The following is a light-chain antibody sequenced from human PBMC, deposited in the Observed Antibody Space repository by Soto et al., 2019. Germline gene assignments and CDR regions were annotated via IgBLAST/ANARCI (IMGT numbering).Light chain of an antibody. CDR3: HQYYSSHLA. CDR2: GTS. J-gene: IGKJ4*01. Sequence: DIVMTQSPDSLAMSLGERATINCKSSQSVLASSNNKNLFTWYQQKPGQPPKLLIYGTSTRESGVPDRFRGSGSGTDFTLTISSLQAEDVAVYYCHQYYSSHLAFGGGTNVEIK. CDR1: QSVLASSNNKNL. V-gene: IGKV4-1*01.